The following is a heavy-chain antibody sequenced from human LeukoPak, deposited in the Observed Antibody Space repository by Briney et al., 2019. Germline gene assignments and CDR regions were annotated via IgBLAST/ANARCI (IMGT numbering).Heavy chain of an antibody. D-gene: IGHD2-15*01. Sequence: GGSLRLSCAASGFTFSSYDMHWVRRAPGQGLEWVAVIWYDGSNKYYADSVKGRFTISRDNSKNTVYLQMNGLRAEDTAVYYCARDYRPYCSGRSCYSAYWGQGTLVTVSS. CDR3: ARDYRPYCSGRSCYSAY. CDR1: GFTFSSYD. CDR2: IWYDGSNK. J-gene: IGHJ4*02. V-gene: IGHV3-33*01.